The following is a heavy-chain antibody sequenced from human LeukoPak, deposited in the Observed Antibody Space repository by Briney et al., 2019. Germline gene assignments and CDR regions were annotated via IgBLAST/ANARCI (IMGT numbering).Heavy chain of an antibody. CDR1: GGTFSSYA. CDR2: IIPIFGTA. D-gene: IGHD3-22*01. CDR3: ARVARQKITMIVVVIGAFDI. Sequence: SVKVSCKASGGTFSSYAISWVRQAPGQGLEWMGGIIPIFGTANYAQKFQGRVTITADESTSTAYMELSSLRSEDTAVYYCARVARQKITMIVVVIGAFDIWGQGTMVTVSS. V-gene: IGHV1-69*13. J-gene: IGHJ3*02.